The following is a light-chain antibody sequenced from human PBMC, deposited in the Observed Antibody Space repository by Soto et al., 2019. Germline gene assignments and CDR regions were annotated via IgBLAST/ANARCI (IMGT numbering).Light chain of an antibody. CDR1: QSVSSSY. V-gene: IGKV3-20*01. CDR3: QQYGSSPRT. J-gene: IGKJ1*01. Sequence: DTVLTQSPGTLSSSPGERATLSCRASQSVSSSYLAWYQQKPGQAPRLLIYGASSRATGIPDRFSGSGSGTDFTLTISRLEPEDFAVYYCQQYGSSPRTFGQGTKVDIK. CDR2: GAS.